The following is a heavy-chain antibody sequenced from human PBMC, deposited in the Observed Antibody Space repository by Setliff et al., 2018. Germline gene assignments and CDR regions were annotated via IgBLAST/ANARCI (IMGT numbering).Heavy chain of an antibody. CDR3: ASTIAAAGTAADY. Sequence: TLSLTCAVSGYSISSGYYWGWIRQSPGKGLEWIGSIYHSGSTYYNPSLKSRVTISVDTSKNQFSLKLSSVTAADTAVYYCASTIAAAGTAADYWGQGTLVTVSS. J-gene: IGHJ4*02. D-gene: IGHD6-13*01. CDR1: GYSISSGYY. CDR2: IYHSGST. V-gene: IGHV4-38-2*01.